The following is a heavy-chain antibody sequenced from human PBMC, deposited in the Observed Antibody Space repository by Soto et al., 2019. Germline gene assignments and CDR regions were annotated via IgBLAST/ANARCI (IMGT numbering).Heavy chain of an antibody. CDR1: GGSISSGGYY. CDR2: IYYSGST. Sequence: LSLTCTVSGGSISSGGYYWSWIRQHPGKGLEWIGYIYYSGSTYYNPSLKSRVTISVDTSKNQFSLKLSSVTAADTAVYYCARDRRGLHYDFWSGLDVWGQGTTVTVSS. D-gene: IGHD3-3*01. V-gene: IGHV4-31*03. J-gene: IGHJ6*02. CDR3: ARDRRGLHYDFWSGLDV.